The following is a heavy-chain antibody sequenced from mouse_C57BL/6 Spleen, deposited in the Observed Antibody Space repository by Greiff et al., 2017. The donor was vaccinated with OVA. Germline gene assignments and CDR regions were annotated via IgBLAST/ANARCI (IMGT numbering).Heavy chain of an antibody. Sequence: EVQLVESGPGLVKPSQSLSLTCSVTGYSITSGYYWNWIRQFPGNKLEWMGYISYDGSNNYNPSLKNRISITRDTSKNQFFLKLNSVTTEDTATYYCARAYYSNYDWAMDYWGQGTSVTVSS. J-gene: IGHJ4*01. CDR2: ISYDGSN. CDR3: ARAYYSNYDWAMDY. CDR1: GYSITSGYY. D-gene: IGHD2-5*01. V-gene: IGHV3-6*01.